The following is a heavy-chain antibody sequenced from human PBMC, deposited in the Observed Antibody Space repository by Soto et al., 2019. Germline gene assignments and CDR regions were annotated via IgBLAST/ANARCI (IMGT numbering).Heavy chain of an antibody. CDR1: GFDFNSYS. Sequence: EAQLVESGGGLVQPGGSLRLSCVASGFDFNSYSLNWVRQAPGKGLEWISYINSGSTSVFYADSVKGRFTISRDNAKNSLYLQMNSLRAEDTAVYYCTSSASPDAYWGQGTLVTVSS. CDR3: TSSASPDAY. V-gene: IGHV3-48*01. CDR2: INSGSTSV. J-gene: IGHJ4*02. D-gene: IGHD1-26*01.